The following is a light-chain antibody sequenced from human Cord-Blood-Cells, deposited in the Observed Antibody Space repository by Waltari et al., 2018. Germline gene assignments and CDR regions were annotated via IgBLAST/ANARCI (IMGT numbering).Light chain of an antibody. CDR3: EQYGSSPRT. J-gene: IGKJ1*01. Sequence: EFVLTQSPRTLSLSPGECATLSCRASQSVSSSYLAWYQQKPGQAPRSLSYGESSRANSSADRFSGSGSGTDFTFSISRLEPDDVAVYCCEQYGSSPRTFGQGTKVEIK. CDR2: GES. V-gene: IGKV3-20*01. CDR1: QSVSSSY.